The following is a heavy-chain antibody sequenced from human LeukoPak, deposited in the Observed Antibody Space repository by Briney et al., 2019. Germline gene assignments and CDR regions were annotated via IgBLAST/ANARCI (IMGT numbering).Heavy chain of an antibody. V-gene: IGHV4-39*01. CDR1: GGSIRSSSYY. J-gene: IGHJ4*02. Sequence: ASETLSLTCTVSGGSIRSSSYYWGWIRQPPGKGLEWIASIYYSGSTYYNPSLKSRVTISVDTSKNQFSLKLSSVTAADTAVYYCASPGSSPYYFDYWGQGTLVTVSS. D-gene: IGHD6-6*01. CDR2: IYYSGST. CDR3: ASPGSSPYYFDY.